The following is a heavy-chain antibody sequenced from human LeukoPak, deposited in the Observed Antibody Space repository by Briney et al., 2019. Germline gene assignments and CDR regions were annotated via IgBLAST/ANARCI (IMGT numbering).Heavy chain of an antibody. V-gene: IGHV3-23*01. CDR3: AKDVGIAAAVGWDY. J-gene: IGHJ4*02. Sequence: GGSPRLSCAASGFTFSSYAMSWVRQAPGKGLEWVSAISGSGGSTYYADSVKGRFTISRDNSKNTLYLQMNSLRAEDTAVYYCAKDVGIAAAVGWDYWGQGTLVTVSS. D-gene: IGHD6-13*01. CDR2: ISGSGGST. CDR1: GFTFSSYA.